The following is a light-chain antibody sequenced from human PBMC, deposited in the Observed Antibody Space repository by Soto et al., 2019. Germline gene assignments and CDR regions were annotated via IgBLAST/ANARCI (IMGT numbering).Light chain of an antibody. V-gene: IGKV3-20*01. J-gene: IGKJ2*01. CDR1: ESVSSSY. Sequence: EIVLTQSPGTLSLSPGERATLSCRASESVSSSYLAWYQQKPGQAPRLLSYGASYRATGIPDRFSGSGSGTDFTLTISRLEPEDFAVYYCQQYGSSPYPFGQGTKLQL. CDR3: QQYGSSPYP. CDR2: GAS.